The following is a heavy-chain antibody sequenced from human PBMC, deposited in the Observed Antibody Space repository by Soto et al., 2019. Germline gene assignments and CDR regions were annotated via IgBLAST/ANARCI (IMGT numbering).Heavy chain of an antibody. Sequence: QVTLKESGPVLVKPTETLTLTCSVSGFSLTNGRMGVSWIRQPPGKALEWLAHFFSDAERSYSTSMQSRLNMYKDSSCSQVVLTMTNMAPADTATYFCARMDGDYNYYGLDVWGHGIAVTGSS. D-gene: IGHD4-17*01. CDR2: FFSDAER. CDR3: ARMDGDYNYYGLDV. J-gene: IGHJ6*02. CDR1: GFSLTNGRMG. V-gene: IGHV2-26*01.